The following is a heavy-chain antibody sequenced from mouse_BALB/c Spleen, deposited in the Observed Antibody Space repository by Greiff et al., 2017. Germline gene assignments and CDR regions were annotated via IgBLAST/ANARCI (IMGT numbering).Heavy chain of an antibody. CDR1: GYTFTSYW. D-gene: IGHD2-3*01. J-gene: IGHJ2*01. CDR2: INPSNGRT. V-gene: IGHV1S81*02. CDR3: AREGIHDGYFDY. Sequence: QVQLQQPGAELVKPGASVKLSCKASGYTFTSYWMHWVKQRPGQGLEWIGEINPSNGRTNYNEKFKSKATLTVDKSSSTAYMQLSSLTSEDSAVYYCAREGIHDGYFDYWGQGTTLTVSS.